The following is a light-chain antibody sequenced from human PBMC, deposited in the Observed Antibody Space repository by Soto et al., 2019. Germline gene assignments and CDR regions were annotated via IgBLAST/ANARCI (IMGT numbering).Light chain of an antibody. J-gene: IGKJ3*01. CDR2: AAS. V-gene: IGKV1-39*01. Sequence: DIPMTQSPSSLSASVGDRVTITCRASQSISSYLNWYQQKPGKAPNLLIYAASSLQSGVPSKFSRSGSGTDFTLTISSLQPEDFATYYCQQSYSSPFTFGPRTKVDIK. CDR1: QSISSY. CDR3: QQSYSSPFT.